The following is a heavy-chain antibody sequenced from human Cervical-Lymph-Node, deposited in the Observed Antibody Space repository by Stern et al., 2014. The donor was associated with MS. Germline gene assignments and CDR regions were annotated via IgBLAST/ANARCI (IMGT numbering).Heavy chain of an antibody. Sequence: QVQLVQSGAEVRKPGSSVKVSCKASGGTFSRYGISWVRQAPGQGLEWMGGIIPVVGTADYAEQFQGRVTITADGSTSTAYMELSSLTSADTAVYYCARGPYNRDFFGYWGQGTLVTVSS. CDR3: ARGPYNRDFFGY. D-gene: IGHD1-1*01. V-gene: IGHV1-69*01. CDR2: IIPVVGTA. CDR1: GGTFSRYG. J-gene: IGHJ4*02.